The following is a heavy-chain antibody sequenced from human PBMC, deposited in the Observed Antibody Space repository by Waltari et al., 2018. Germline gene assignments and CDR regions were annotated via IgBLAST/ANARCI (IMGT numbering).Heavy chain of an antibody. CDR1: GGSISSSSYY. Sequence: QLQLQESGPGLVKPSETLSLTCTVSGGSISSSSYYWGWLRPPPGKGLEWIGSIYYSGSTYYNPSLKSRVTISVDTSKNQFSLKLSSVTAADTAVYYCARDFRGRIIAARLGAFDIWGQGTMVTVSS. CDR2: IYYSGST. D-gene: IGHD6-6*01. V-gene: IGHV4-39*07. CDR3: ARDFRGRIIAARLGAFDI. J-gene: IGHJ3*02.